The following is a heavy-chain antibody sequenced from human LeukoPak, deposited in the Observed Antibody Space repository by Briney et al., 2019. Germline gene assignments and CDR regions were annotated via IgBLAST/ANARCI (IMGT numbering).Heavy chain of an antibody. D-gene: IGHD6-19*01. CDR3: ARHGAWYAVDH. J-gene: IGHJ4*02. V-gene: IGHV4-39*01. CDR1: GGSISSSSYY. CDR2: IYYSGRI. Sequence: SETLSLTCTVSGGSISSSSYYWGWIRQPPGKGLEWIGSIYYSGRIYYNPSLKSRVTVSEDTSKNQVSLKLSSVTAADTAVYHCARHGAWYAVDHWGQGTLVTVSS.